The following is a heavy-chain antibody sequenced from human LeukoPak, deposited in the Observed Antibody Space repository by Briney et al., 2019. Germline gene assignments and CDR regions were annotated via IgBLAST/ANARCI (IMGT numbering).Heavy chain of an antibody. V-gene: IGHV3-48*02. Sequence: GGSLRLSCAASGFTFSNAWMSWVRQAPGKGLEWVSYISSSIITIYYADSVKGRFTISRDNAKNSLYLQMYSLRDEDTAVYYCARGKYGDYADAFDIWGQGTMVTVSS. CDR3: ARGKYGDYADAFDI. CDR1: GFTFSNAW. D-gene: IGHD4-17*01. CDR2: ISSSIITI. J-gene: IGHJ3*02.